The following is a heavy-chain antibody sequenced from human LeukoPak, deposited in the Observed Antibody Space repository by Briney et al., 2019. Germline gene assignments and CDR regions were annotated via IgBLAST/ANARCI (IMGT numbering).Heavy chain of an antibody. CDR3: ARAFGGSSGYFYGGDFDY. D-gene: IGHD3-22*01. Sequence: PGGSLRLSCAASGYTFSSYSMNWVRQAPGKGLEWVSSISSSSSYIYYADSVKGRFTISRDNAKNSLYLQMNSLRAEDTAVYYCARAFGGSSGYFYGGDFDYWGQGTLVTVSS. V-gene: IGHV3-21*01. CDR2: ISSSSSYI. CDR1: GYTFSSYS. J-gene: IGHJ4*02.